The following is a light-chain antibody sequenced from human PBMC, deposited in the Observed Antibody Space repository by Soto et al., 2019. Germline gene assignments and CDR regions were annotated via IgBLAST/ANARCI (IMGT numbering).Light chain of an antibody. CDR2: AAS. V-gene: IGKV1-39*01. J-gene: IGKJ3*01. CDR3: QQSYSFPFT. CDR1: QSSSDN. Sequence: DIQMTQSPSSLSASVGDRVTITCRASQSSSDNLNWYQQKPGKAPKLLIYAASSLQRGVPSRFSGSGSGTDFTLTISSLQPEDFATYSCQQSYSFPFTFGPGTKVDIK.